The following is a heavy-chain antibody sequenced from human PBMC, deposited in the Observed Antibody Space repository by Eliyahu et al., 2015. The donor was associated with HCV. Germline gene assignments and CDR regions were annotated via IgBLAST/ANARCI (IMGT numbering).Heavy chain of an antibody. CDR2: IHYSGST. CDR1: GGSIXTXY. CDR3: ASGGGGIAVAGTGGWFDP. D-gene: IGHD6-19*01. Sequence: QVQLQESGPGLVKPSETLSLTCXVSGGSIXTXYWSWIRQPPGKGLEWIGYIHYSGSTNYHPSLKSRVTMSVDTSKNQFSLNLTSVTAADTAVYYCASGGGGIAVAGTGGWFDPWGQGTLVTVSS. V-gene: IGHV4-59*01. J-gene: IGHJ5*02.